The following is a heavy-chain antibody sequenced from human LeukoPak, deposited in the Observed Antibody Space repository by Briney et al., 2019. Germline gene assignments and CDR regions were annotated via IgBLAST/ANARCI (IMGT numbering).Heavy chain of an antibody. CDR1: GGSISSYY. CDR2: IYHSGST. D-gene: IGHD5-18*01. CDR3: ARDLGDTAMAENWFDP. V-gene: IGHV4-59*12. Sequence: SETLSLTCTVSGGSISSYYWSWIRQPPGKGLEWIGYIYHSGSTYYNPSLKSRVTISVDRSKDQFSLKLSSVTAAGTAVYYCARDLGDTAMAENWFDPWGQGTLVTVSS. J-gene: IGHJ5*02.